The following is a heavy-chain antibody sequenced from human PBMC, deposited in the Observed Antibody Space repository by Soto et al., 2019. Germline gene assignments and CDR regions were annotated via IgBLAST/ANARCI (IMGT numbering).Heavy chain of an antibody. CDR3: ARDRAGGIYSRSWLMWY. V-gene: IGHV3-30-3*01. CDR2: ISSDGTYK. J-gene: IGHJ4*02. Sequence: QVQLVESGGGVVQPGRSLRLSCAASGFTFSSYALHWVRQAPGKGLEWMAVISSDGTYKYFADSVKGRFTISRDNSKKTLYLQMSSLRTEDTAVYYCARDRAGGIYSRSWLMWYWGQGTLVTVSS. CDR1: GFTFSSYA. D-gene: IGHD6-13*01.